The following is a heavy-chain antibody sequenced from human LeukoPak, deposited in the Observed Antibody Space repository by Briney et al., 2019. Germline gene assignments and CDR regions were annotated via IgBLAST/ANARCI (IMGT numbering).Heavy chain of an antibody. J-gene: IGHJ4*02. CDR2: IIPIFGTA. Sequence: APVKVSCKASGGTFSSYAISWVRQAPGQGLEWMGGIIPIFGTANYAQKFQGRVTITADESTSTAYMELSSLRSEDTAVFYCATGGSLAAAPHRYYFDYWGLGTPVTVSS. D-gene: IGHD6-19*01. V-gene: IGHV1-69*13. CDR3: ATGGSLAAAPHRYYFDY. CDR1: GGTFSSYA.